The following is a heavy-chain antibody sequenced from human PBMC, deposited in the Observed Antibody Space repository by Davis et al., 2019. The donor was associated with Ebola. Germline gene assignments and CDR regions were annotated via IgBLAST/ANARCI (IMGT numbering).Heavy chain of an antibody. V-gene: IGHV3-23*01. CDR3: AKGVKFSSSWYMDY. Sequence: GESLKISCAASGFTFSSYAMSWVRQAPGKGLEWVSAISGSGGSTYYADSVKGRFTISRDNSKNTLYLQMNSLRAEDTAVYYCAKGVKFSSSWYMDYWGQGTLVTVSS. CDR1: GFTFSSYA. J-gene: IGHJ4*02. D-gene: IGHD6-13*01. CDR2: ISGSGGST.